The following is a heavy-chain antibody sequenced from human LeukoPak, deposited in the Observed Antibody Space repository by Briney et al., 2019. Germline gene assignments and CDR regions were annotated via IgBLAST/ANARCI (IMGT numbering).Heavy chain of an antibody. CDR1: GYTFTNYW. D-gene: IGHD5-12*01. J-gene: IGHJ4*02. CDR3: VRPASVASIDSLDY. V-gene: IGHV5-51*01. Sequence: GESLKISCKASGYTFTNYWIGWVRQMPGKGLEWMVIIYPADSDTRYDPSFQGQVTISVDKSVNTAYLQWSNLRASDTAMYYCVRPASVASIDSLDYWGRGTLVTVSS. CDR2: IYPADSDT.